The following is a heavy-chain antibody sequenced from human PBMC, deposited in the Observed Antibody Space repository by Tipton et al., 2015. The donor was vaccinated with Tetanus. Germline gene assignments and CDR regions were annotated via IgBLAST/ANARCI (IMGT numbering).Heavy chain of an antibody. CDR3: ARGGSDWSWYLQH. Sequence: GLVKPSETLSLTCTVSRASMNSYYWTWIRQSAGKGLEWIGRIYPSGSATYNPSLESRVTMSVDTSKSHCSLNLTSVTAADTAVYYCARGGSDWSWYLQHWGQGTLVTVSS. CDR1: RASMNSYY. V-gene: IGHV4-4*07. CDR2: IYPSGSA. J-gene: IGHJ1*01. D-gene: IGHD6-19*01.